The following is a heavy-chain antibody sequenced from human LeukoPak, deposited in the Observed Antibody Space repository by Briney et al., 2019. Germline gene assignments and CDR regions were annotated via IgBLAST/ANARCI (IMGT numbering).Heavy chain of an antibody. CDR3: ASTTMAIPGDY. CDR2: INTDGSST. Sequence: PGGSLRLSCAASGFTFSNYWMHWVRQAPGKGLVWVSRINTDGSSTNYADSVKGRFTISRDNAKNTLYLQMNSLRGEDTAAYYCASTTMAIPGDYWGQGTLVTVSS. CDR1: GFTFSNYW. D-gene: IGHD5-18*01. V-gene: IGHV3-74*01. J-gene: IGHJ4*02.